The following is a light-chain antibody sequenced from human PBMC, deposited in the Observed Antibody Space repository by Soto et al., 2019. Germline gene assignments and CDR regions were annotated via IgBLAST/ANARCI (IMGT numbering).Light chain of an antibody. CDR3: QQNYGTPPT. V-gene: IGKV1-39*01. J-gene: IGKJ2*01. CDR1: ESISTY. CDR2: AAS. Sequence: DIQMTQSPSSLSASVGDRITITCRASESISTYLNWYQQKPGKAPKLLIFAASSLQSGVPSRFSGSGSGTDFTLTITSLQPEDFATYYCQQNYGTPPTLGPGTQLEMK.